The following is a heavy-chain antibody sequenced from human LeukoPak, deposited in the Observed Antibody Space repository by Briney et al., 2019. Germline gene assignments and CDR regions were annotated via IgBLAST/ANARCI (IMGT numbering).Heavy chain of an antibody. CDR2: ISYRGST. D-gene: IGHD3-10*01. CDR3: ARDSGLPDN. CDR1: GDSISSYY. J-gene: IGHJ4*02. V-gene: IGHV4-59*01. Sequence: PSETLSLTCTVSGDSISSYYWSWIRQPPGKGLEWIGYISYRGSTNYNPSLKSRVTISLDTSKNQFSLKLSSVTAADTAVYYCARDSGLPDNWGQGILVTVSS.